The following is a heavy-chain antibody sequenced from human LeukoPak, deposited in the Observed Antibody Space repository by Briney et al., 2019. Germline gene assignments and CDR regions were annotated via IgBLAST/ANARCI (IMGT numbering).Heavy chain of an antibody. J-gene: IGHJ4*02. Sequence: ASVKVSCKASGYTFTSYGISWVRQAPGQGLEWMGWISAYNGNTNYAQKLQGRVTMTTDTSTSTAYMELRSLRPDDTAVYYCARVPLLWFGDQPTGEFDYWGQGTLVTVSS. CDR3: ARVPLLWFGDQPTGEFDY. CDR2: ISAYNGNT. CDR1: GYTFTSYG. D-gene: IGHD3-10*01. V-gene: IGHV1-18*01.